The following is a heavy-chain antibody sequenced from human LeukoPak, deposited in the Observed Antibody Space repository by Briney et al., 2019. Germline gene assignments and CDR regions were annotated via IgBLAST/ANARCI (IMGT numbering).Heavy chain of an antibody. CDR2: INSDGSSA. D-gene: IGHD6-19*01. CDR3: ARRDSSGWSHLFDY. CDR1: GFTFSSYW. Sequence: PGGSLRLSCAASGFTFSSYWMHWVRQAPGKGLVWVSRINSDGSSASYADSVKGRFTISRDNAKNTLYLQMNGLRAEDTAVYYCARRDSSGWSHLFDYWGQGTLVTVSS. V-gene: IGHV3-74*01. J-gene: IGHJ4*02.